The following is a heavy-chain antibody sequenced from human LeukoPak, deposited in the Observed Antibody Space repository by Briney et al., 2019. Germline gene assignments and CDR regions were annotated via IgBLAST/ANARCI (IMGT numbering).Heavy chain of an antibody. J-gene: IGHJ2*01. CDR2: IYYSGST. CDR1: GGSISSYY. Sequence: PSETLSLTCTVSGGSISSYYWSWIRQPPGKGLEWIGYIYYSGSTNYNPSLKSRVTISVDTSKNQFPLKLSSVTAADTAVYYCASRRGGRSRYCSSTSCSPRWYFDLWGRGTLVTVSS. D-gene: IGHD2-2*01. V-gene: IGHV4-59*12. CDR3: ASRRGGRSRYCSSTSCSPRWYFDL.